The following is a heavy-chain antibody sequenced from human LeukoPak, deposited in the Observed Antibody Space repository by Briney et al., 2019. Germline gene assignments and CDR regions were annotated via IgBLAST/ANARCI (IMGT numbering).Heavy chain of an antibody. Sequence: GGFLRLSWVGAGFTFSDYERNWVRQGAGKGLEWVSYISGSGTTIYYADSVKGRFTISRDNAENSLYLQMNSLRAEDTAVYYCARGNYWGQGTLVTVSS. CDR2: ISGSGTTI. V-gene: IGHV3-48*03. CDR1: GFTFSDYE. J-gene: IGHJ4*02. CDR3: ARGNY.